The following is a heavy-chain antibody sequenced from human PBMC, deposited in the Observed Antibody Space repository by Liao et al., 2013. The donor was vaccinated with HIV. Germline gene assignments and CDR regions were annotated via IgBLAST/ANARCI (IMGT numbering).Heavy chain of an antibody. CDR2: IYTSGST. Sequence: QVQLQESGPGLVKPSQTLSLTCTVSGGSISSGSYYWSWIRQPAGKGLEWIGRIYTSGSTNYNPSLKSRVTISVDTSKNQFSLKLSSVTAADTAVYYCARVWDLGWFDRWGLGTLVTVSS. V-gene: IGHV4-61*02. J-gene: IGHJ5*02. D-gene: IGHD3-16*01. CDR1: GGSISSGSYY. CDR3: ARVWDLGWFDR.